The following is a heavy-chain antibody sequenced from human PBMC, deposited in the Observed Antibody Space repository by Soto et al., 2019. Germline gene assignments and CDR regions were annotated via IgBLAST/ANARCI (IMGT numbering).Heavy chain of an antibody. J-gene: IGHJ4*02. Sequence: GGSLRLSCVASGFTFSDYWMSWVRQAPGRGLEWVANIKQHGTETYYVDSVRGRFTISRDDAKNSLYLQMNNLRAEDTAVYYCARKGNFGLESLYWGQGTVVTVSS. V-gene: IGHV3-7*01. CDR1: GFTFSDYW. CDR3: ARKGNFGLESLY. D-gene: IGHD3-10*01. CDR2: IKQHGTET.